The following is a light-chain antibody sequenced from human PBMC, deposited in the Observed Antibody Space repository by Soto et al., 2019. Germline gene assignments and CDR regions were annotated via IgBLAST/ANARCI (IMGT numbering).Light chain of an antibody. J-gene: IGKJ1*01. CDR1: QSFSRTY. CDR2: GTS. V-gene: IGKV3-20*01. Sequence: EIVLTQSPGTLSLSPGQRATLSCRASQSFSRTYLAWFQQKPGQPPSLLIYGTSSRATGIPGRFSGGGSGTDFTLTISRLEPEDFAVYYCQHYGSSPPWTFGQGTKVEVK. CDR3: QHYGSSPPWT.